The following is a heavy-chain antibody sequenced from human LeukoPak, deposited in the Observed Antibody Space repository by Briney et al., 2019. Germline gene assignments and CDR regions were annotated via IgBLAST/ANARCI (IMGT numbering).Heavy chain of an antibody. D-gene: IGHD3-16*02. Sequence: GGSLRLSCAASGFTFDDYAMHWVRQAPGKGLEWVSGISWNSGSMGYADSVKGRFTISRDNAKNSLYLQMNSLRAEDTALYYCAKDRDPEYDYVWGSYRWVAFDIWGQGTMVTVSS. CDR3: AKDRDPEYDYVWGSYRWVAFDI. V-gene: IGHV3-9*01. CDR1: GFTFDDYA. CDR2: ISWNSGSM. J-gene: IGHJ3*02.